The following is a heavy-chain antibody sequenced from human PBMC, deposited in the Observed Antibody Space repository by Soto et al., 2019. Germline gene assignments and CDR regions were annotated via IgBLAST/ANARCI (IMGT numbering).Heavy chain of an antibody. CDR3: ARDTNGLDL. CDR2: IYHTGDT. CDR1: IYSISSGFF. Sequence: SETLSLTCVVSIYSISSGFFWAWIRQPPGKGLEWVGSIYHTGDTHYNPSLRSQASMSVDTSKNHFSLRLTYLTAADTAVYFCARDTNGLDLWGQGILGTV. V-gene: IGHV4-38-2*02. D-gene: IGHD2-8*01. J-gene: IGHJ5*02.